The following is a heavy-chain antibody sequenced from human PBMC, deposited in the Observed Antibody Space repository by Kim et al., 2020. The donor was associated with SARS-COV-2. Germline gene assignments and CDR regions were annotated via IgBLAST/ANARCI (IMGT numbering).Heavy chain of an antibody. D-gene: IGHD3-10*01. Sequence: LKSRVTISVDRSKNQFSLKLSSVTAADTAVYYCARGIGLQYGSRNDVFDYWGQGTLVTVSS. V-gene: IGHV4-30-2*01. CDR3: ARGIGLQYGSRNDVFDY. J-gene: IGHJ4*02.